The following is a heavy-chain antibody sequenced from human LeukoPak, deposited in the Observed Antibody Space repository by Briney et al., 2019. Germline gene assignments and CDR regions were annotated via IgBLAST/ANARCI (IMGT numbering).Heavy chain of an antibody. V-gene: IGHV1-18*01. Sequence: ASVNVSCKPSGYSFTRNGISWVRQAPGQGLEWMAWISANSGNTNYAQNFQDRVTLTTDTSTSTAYMELRSLRSDDTAVYYCARDVNYAFDYWGQGTLVTVSS. CDR2: ISANSGNT. CDR1: GYSFTRNG. D-gene: IGHD3-16*01. J-gene: IGHJ4*02. CDR3: ARDVNYAFDY.